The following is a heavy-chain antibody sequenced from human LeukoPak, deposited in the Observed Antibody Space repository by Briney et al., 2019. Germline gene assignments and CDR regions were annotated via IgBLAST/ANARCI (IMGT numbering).Heavy chain of an antibody. Sequence: GGSLRLSCAASGFTFSRYWMYWVRQAPGRGLVWVSHTNSDGSSTGYADSVKGRFTISRDNSKNTLYLQMNSLRAEDTAVYYCAKGGGSYLGQGTLVTVSS. CDR2: TNSDGSST. CDR1: GFTFSRYW. CDR3: AKGGGSY. D-gene: IGHD1-26*01. V-gene: IGHV3-74*01. J-gene: IGHJ4*02.